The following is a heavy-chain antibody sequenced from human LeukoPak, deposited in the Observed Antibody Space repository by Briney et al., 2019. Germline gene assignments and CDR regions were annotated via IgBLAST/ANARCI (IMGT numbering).Heavy chain of an antibody. Sequence: SVKVSCKASGGTFSSYAISWVRQAPGQGLEWMGGIIPIFGTANYAQKLQGRVTMTTDTSTSTAYMELRSLRSDDTAVYYCARGRDGFAYWGQGTLVTVSS. CDR2: IIPIFGTA. J-gene: IGHJ4*02. V-gene: IGHV1-69*05. CDR3: ARGRDGFAY. D-gene: IGHD5-24*01. CDR1: GGTFSSYA.